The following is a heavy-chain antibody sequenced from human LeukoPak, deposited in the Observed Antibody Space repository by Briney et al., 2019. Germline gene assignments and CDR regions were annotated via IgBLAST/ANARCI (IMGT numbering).Heavy chain of an antibody. J-gene: IGHJ5*02. CDR2: IYYSGST. CDR3: ARTLGRLWFGGLFSPLNWFDP. CDR1: GGSISSSSYY. V-gene: IGHV4-39*01. D-gene: IGHD3-10*01. Sequence: PSETLSLTCTVSGGSISSSSYYWGWIRQPPGKGLEWIGSIYYSGSTYYNPSLKSRVTISVDTSKNQFSLKLSSVTAADTAVYYCARTLGRLWFGGLFSPLNWFDPWGQGTLVTVSS.